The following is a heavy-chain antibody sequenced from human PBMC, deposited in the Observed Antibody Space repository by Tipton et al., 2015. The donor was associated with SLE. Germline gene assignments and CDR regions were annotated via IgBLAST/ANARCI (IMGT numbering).Heavy chain of an antibody. V-gene: IGHV4-34*01. CDR1: GGSFSGYY. Sequence: LRLSCAVYGGSFSGYYWSWIRQPPGKGLEWIGEINHSGSTNYNPSLKSRVTISVDTSKNQFSLKLSSVTAADTAVYYCASTYYYYMDVWGKGTTVTVSS. CDR3: ASTYYYYMDV. CDR2: INHSGST. J-gene: IGHJ6*03.